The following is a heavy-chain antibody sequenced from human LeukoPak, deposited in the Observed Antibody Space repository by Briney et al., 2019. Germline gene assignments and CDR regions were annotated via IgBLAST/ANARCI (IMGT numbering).Heavy chain of an antibody. CDR2: ISSSSSTI. Sequence: GGSLRLSCAASGFTFSSYSMTWVRQAPGKGLGWVSYISSSSSTIYYADSVKGRFTISRDNAKNSLYLQMNSLRDEDTAVYYCARDGRRVGFLEWFDAFDIWGQGTMVTVSS. J-gene: IGHJ3*02. D-gene: IGHD3-3*01. CDR3: ARDGRRVGFLEWFDAFDI. V-gene: IGHV3-48*02. CDR1: GFTFSSYS.